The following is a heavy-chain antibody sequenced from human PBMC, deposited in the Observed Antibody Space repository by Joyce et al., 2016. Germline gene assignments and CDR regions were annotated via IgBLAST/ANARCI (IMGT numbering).Heavy chain of an antibody. CDR3: ARFTVQTGFDY. CDR2: IYYSGSN. Sequence: QVQLQESGPGLVKTSKTLSLSCTVSGDSIRGGGYYWSWVRQHPGKGLEWLGYIYYSGSNYYNPSLKSRVTISLDTSQNLVSLKLSSVTVADTAVCYCARFTVQTGFDYWGQGTLVTVPS. D-gene: IGHD4-17*01. CDR1: GDSIRGGGYY. V-gene: IGHV4-31*03. J-gene: IGHJ4*02.